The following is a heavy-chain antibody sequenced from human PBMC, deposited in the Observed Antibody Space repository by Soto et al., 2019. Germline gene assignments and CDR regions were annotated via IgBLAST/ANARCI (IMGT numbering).Heavy chain of an antibody. J-gene: IGHJ4*02. D-gene: IGHD6-19*01. Sequence: QVQLVQSGAEVKKPGASVKVSCKASGYTFTSYAMHWVRQAPGQRLEWMGWINAGNGNTKYSQKFQGRVTITRDTSASTAYMELSSLRSEDTAMYYCAISDSSGWIDYWGQGTLVTVSS. CDR2: INAGNGNT. CDR1: GYTFTSYA. V-gene: IGHV1-3*01. CDR3: AISDSSGWIDY.